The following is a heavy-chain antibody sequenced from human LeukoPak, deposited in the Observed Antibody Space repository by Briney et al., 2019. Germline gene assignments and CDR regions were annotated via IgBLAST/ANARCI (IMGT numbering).Heavy chain of an antibody. Sequence: GGSLRLSCAASGFTFSSYSMHWVRQAPGKGLEWVALISYDGSNKYYADSLKGRFTISRDNSKNTLYLQMNSLRPEETAVYYSATDSAGRVTMVRGPLDYWGRGTLVTVPS. J-gene: IGHJ4*02. CDR3: ATDSAGRVTMVRGPLDY. V-gene: IGHV3-30*03. D-gene: IGHD3-10*01. CDR1: GFTFSSYS. CDR2: ISYDGSNK.